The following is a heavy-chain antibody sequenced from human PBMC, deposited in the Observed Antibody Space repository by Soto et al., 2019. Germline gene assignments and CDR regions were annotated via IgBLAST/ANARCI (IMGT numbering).Heavy chain of an antibody. J-gene: IGHJ4*02. Sequence: SETLSLTCNVSGGPIKTGDYYWNWIRQPPGKGLEWIGYVFYSGATNYSPSLKSRAAISMDTSKNQFSLSLTSVTAADTAVYYCARASFSYGHLLFWGQGIRVTVSS. D-gene: IGHD3-10*01. CDR1: GGPIKTGDYY. CDR3: ARASFSYGHLLF. CDR2: VFYSGAT. V-gene: IGHV4-30-4*01.